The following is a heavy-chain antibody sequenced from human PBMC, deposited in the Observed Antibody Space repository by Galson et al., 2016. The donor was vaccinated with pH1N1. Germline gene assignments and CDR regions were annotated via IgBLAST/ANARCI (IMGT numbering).Heavy chain of an antibody. CDR3: ASRYYFAY. J-gene: IGHJ4*02. CDR1: GYSVTRYY. V-gene: IGHV1-46*01. CDR2: IDPSDGTT. Sequence: SVKVSCKASGYSVTRYYMHWVRQAPGQGLEWMGIIDPSDGTTTYSQKFQGRISLTRDTSTNPVHMELTTLRPDDSATYFCASRYYFAYWGQGTLVTVSS.